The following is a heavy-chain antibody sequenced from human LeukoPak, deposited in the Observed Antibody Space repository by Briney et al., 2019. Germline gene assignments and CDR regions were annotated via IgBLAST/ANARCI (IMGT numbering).Heavy chain of an antibody. CDR3: ARDRFMVRGVMVGTFDL. CDR1: GFTFSDYA. Sequence: GGSLRLSCAASGFTFSDYATHWVRQAPGKGLEWVAVIGYDGSNKYDAGSVKGRFTISRDNSKNMMYLQMNSLRAEDTAVYYCARDRFMVRGVMVGTFDLWGQGTMVTVSS. D-gene: IGHD3-10*01. V-gene: IGHV3-33*01. J-gene: IGHJ3*01. CDR2: IGYDGSNK.